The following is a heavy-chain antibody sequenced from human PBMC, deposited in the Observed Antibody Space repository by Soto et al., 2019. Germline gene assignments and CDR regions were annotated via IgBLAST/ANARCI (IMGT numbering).Heavy chain of an antibody. CDR2: ISYDGSNK. V-gene: IGHV3-30*18. CDR3: AKVLSGGTCYSCAFDI. Sequence: QVQLVESGGGVVQPGRSLRLSCAASGFTFSSYGMHWVRQAPGKGLEWVAVISYDGSNKYYVDSVKGRFTISRDNSKNTLYLPMNSLRAEDTAVYYCAKVLSGGTCYSCAFDIWGQGTMVTVSS. CDR1: GFTFSSYG. J-gene: IGHJ3*02. D-gene: IGHD2-15*01.